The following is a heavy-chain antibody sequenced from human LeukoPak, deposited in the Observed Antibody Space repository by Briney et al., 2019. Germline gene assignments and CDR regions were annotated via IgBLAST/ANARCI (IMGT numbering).Heavy chain of an antibody. Sequence: GGSLRLSCAASGFTFSSYAMSWVRQAPGKGLEWVSAISGSGGSTYYADSVKGRFTISRDSSKNTLYLQMNSLRAEDTAVYYCAKDDMIVVVNLHWGQGTLVTVSS. D-gene: IGHD3-22*01. V-gene: IGHV3-23*01. CDR2: ISGSGGST. CDR3: AKDDMIVVVNLH. J-gene: IGHJ1*01. CDR1: GFTFSSYA.